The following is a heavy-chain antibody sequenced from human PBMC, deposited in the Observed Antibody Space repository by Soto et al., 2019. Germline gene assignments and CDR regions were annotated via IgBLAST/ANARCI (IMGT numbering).Heavy chain of an antibody. V-gene: IGHV3-30*02. CDR2: MRHDENST. CDR3: AKVPLSLKFYDY. CDR1: GFTFAHYA. J-gene: IGHJ4*02. Sequence: GGSLRLSCAASGFTFAHYAMHWVRHSPGKGLEWVAFMRHDENSTLYADSVKGRFTISRDNSKNTLYLQMNSLTAADTAIYYCAKVPLSLKFYDYWGQGTQVTVSS.